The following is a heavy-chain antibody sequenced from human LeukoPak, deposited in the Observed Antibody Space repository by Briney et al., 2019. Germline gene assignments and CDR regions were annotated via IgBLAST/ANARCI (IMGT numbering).Heavy chain of an antibody. Sequence: PGGSLRLSCAASGFTFSTYAVTWVRQAPGKGLEWVASITGSGSATYYADSVKGRFTISRDNSKETLYLQMNSLRADDTALYYCAKGMIDLLTGYHILNNLDYWGQGTLVTVSS. CDR1: GFTFSTYA. CDR2: ITGSGSAT. V-gene: IGHV3-23*01. CDR3: AKGMIDLLTGYHILNNLDY. D-gene: IGHD3-9*01. J-gene: IGHJ4*02.